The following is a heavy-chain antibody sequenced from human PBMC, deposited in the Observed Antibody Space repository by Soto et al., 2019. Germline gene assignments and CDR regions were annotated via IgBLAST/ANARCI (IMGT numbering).Heavy chain of an antibody. CDR2: INHSGST. CDR3: AYASRGYFDY. D-gene: IGHD1-26*01. CDR1: GGSFSGYY. V-gene: IGHV4-34*01. J-gene: IGHJ4*02. Sequence: LSETLSLTCAVYGGSFSGYYWGWIRQPPGKGLEWIGEINHSGSTNYNPSLKSRVTISVDTSKNQFSLKLSSVTAADTAVYYCAYASRGYFDYWGQGTLVTVSS.